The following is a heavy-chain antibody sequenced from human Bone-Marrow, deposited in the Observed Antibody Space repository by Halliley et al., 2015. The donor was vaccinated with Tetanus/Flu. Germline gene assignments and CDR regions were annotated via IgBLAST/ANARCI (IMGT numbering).Heavy chain of an antibody. CDR2: IYYSGST. V-gene: IGHV4-59*01. D-gene: IGHD5-18*01. J-gene: IGHJ4*02. CDR1: GGSISSYY. Sequence: TLSLTCTVSGGSISSYYWSWIRRPPGKGLEWIGYIYYSGSTNYNPSLKSRVTMSVDPSKNQFSLRLSSVTAADTAVYYCARRGYSYGYYYFDYWGQGTLVTVSS. CDR3: ARRGYSYGYYYFDY.